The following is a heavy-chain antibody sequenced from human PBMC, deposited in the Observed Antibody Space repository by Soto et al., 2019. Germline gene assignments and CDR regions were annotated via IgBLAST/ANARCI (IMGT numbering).Heavy chain of an antibody. CDR2: FYYSGST. J-gene: IGHJ4*02. D-gene: IGHD3-22*01. Sequence: QVQLQESGPGLVKPSETLSLTCTVSGASINTYYWSWIRQPPGKGLEWIGYFYYSGSTNYNPSLKPRVTISVGTSKSQVSLKLTSVTAADTAVYYCARTSVGSGYYYGYFDSWGQRTLVTISS. V-gene: IGHV4-59*08. CDR1: GASINTYY. CDR3: ARTSVGSGYYYGYFDS.